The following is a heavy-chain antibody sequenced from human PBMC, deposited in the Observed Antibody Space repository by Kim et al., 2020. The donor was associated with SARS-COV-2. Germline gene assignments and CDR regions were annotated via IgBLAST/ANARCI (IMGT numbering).Heavy chain of an antibody. V-gene: IGHV1-24*01. Sequence: ASVKVSCKVSGYTLTELSMHWVRQAPGKGLEWMGGFDPDDGETIYAQKFQGRVTMTEDTSTDTAYMELSSLRSEDTAVYYCATDSAISMVRGAEIVNWGQGTLVTVSS. CDR1: GYTLTELS. J-gene: IGHJ4*02. CDR2: FDPDDGET. D-gene: IGHD3-10*01. CDR3: ATDSAISMVRGAEIVN.